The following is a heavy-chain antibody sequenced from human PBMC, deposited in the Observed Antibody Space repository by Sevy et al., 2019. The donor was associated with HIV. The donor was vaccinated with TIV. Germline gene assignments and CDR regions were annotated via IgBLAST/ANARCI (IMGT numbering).Heavy chain of an antibody. Sequence: SETLSLTCTVSGGSVRSDNYYWSWIRQPPGKGLEWIGYVYYGGGTNYSPSLKSRVTISIDTSKNQFSVKLGSVTAAETAVYYCARGRGTTVTTTLNYYYAMDVWGQGTTVTVSS. D-gene: IGHD4-4*01. CDR2: VYYGGGT. J-gene: IGHJ6*02. V-gene: IGHV4-61*01. CDR1: GGSVRSDNYY. CDR3: ARGRGTTVTTTLNYYYAMDV.